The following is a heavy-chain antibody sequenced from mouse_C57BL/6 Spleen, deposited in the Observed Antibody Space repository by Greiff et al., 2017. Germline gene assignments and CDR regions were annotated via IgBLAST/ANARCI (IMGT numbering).Heavy chain of an antibody. D-gene: IGHD2-2*01. J-gene: IGHJ4*01. CDR3: AKAYGYDVEYAMDY. V-gene: IGHV2-5*01. CDR2: IWRGGST. Sequence: VQLHQSGPGLVQPSQSLSITCTVSGFSLTSYGVHWVRQSPGKGLEWLGVIWRGGSTDYNAAFMSRLSITKDNSKSQVFFKMNSLQADDTAIYYCAKAYGYDVEYAMDYWGQGTSVTVSS. CDR1: GFSLTSYG.